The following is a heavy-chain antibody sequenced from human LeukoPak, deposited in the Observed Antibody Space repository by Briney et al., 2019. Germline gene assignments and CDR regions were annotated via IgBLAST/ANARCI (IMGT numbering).Heavy chain of an antibody. CDR3: ARETRGGYSYGYYYYYGMDV. D-gene: IGHD5-18*01. CDR1: GFTFSSYE. CDR2: ISSSGSTI. Sequence: GGSLRLSCAASGFTFSSYEMNWVRQAPGKGLEWVSYISSSGSTIYYADSVKGRFTISRDNAKNSLYLQMNSLRAEDTAVYYCARETRGGYSYGYYYYYGMDVWGQGTTVTVSS. V-gene: IGHV3-48*03. J-gene: IGHJ6*02.